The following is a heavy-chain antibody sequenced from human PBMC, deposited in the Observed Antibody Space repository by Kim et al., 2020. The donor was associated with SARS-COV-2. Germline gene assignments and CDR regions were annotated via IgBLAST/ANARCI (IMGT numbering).Heavy chain of an antibody. J-gene: IGHJ3*02. D-gene: IGHD3-22*01. CDR2: INPNSGGT. CDR1: GYTFTGYY. CDR3: AREPGITMIVVVTRNDAFDI. Sequence: ASVKVSCKASGYTFTGYYMHWVRQAPGQGLEWMGWINPNSGGTNYAQKFQGRVTMTRDTSISTAYMELSRLRSDDTAVYYCAREPGITMIVVVTRNDAFDIWGQGTMVNVSS. V-gene: IGHV1-2*02.